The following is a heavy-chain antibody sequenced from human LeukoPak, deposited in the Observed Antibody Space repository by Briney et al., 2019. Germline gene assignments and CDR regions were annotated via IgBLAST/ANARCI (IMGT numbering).Heavy chain of an antibody. Sequence: ASVKVSCKASGYTFTSYGIGWVRQAPGQGLEWMGWISAYNGNTNYAQKLQGRVTMTTDTSTSTAYMELRSLRSDDTAVYYCARYRADIVVVPAATDFDYWGQGTLVTVSS. D-gene: IGHD2-2*01. J-gene: IGHJ4*02. CDR1: GYTFTSYG. CDR2: ISAYNGNT. V-gene: IGHV1-18*01. CDR3: ARYRADIVVVPAATDFDY.